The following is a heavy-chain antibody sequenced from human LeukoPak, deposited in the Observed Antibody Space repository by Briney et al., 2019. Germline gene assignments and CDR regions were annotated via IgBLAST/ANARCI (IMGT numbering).Heavy chain of an antibody. CDR3: ARDIPTHATKTTRGWLDP. D-gene: IGHD4-17*01. J-gene: IGHJ5*02. CDR1: GFIFSAYS. Sequence: PGGSLRLPCAASGFIFSAYSMHWVRQAPGKGLEWVAIISSDGAGKYYADSMKGRFTVSRDNSGNTLFLQMNSLRIEDAAMYYCARDIPTHATKTTRGWLDPWGQGTLVTVSS. V-gene: IGHV3-30-3*01. CDR2: ISSDGAGK.